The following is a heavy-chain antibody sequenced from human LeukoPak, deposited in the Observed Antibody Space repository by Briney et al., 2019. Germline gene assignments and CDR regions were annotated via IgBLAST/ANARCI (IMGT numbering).Heavy chain of an antibody. J-gene: IGHJ3*02. CDR3: ARGVWDWAFDI. V-gene: IGHV4-34*01. CDR1: GGSFSGYY. D-gene: IGHD1-26*01. Sequence: PSETLSLTCAVYGGSFSGYYWSWIRQPPGKGLEWIGEINHSGSTNYNPSLKSRVTISVDTSKNQFSLKLSSVTAADTAVYYCARGVWDWAFDIWGQGTMVTVSS. CDR2: INHSGST.